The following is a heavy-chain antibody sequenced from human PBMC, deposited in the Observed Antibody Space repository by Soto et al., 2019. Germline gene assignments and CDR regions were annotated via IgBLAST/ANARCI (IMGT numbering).Heavy chain of an antibody. Sequence: QVTLKESGPVLVKPTETLTLTCTVSGFSLSNARMGVSWIRQPPGKALEWLAHIFSNDEKSYSTSLKSRLTISKDTSKSQVVLTMTNMDPVDTATYYCARIRREVRGVIITHRRSYNWFDPWGQGTLVTVSS. V-gene: IGHV2-26*01. CDR1: GFSLSNARMG. CDR3: ARIRREVRGVIITHRRSYNWFDP. D-gene: IGHD3-10*01. J-gene: IGHJ5*02. CDR2: IFSNDEK.